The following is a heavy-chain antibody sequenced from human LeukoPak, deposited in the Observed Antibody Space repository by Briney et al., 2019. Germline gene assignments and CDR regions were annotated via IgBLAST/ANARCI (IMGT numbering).Heavy chain of an antibody. CDR2: ITDDEDT. CDR1: GFPFRSYA. J-gene: IGHJ4*02. Sequence: GGSLRLSCVASGFPFRSYAMTWVRQTPGKGLESVSVITDDEDTYYADSVKGRFTISRDNSQNTVFLQMNSLRVEDTAVYYCAKVDYWSLENYFDSWGQGTLVTVSS. D-gene: IGHD1-1*01. V-gene: IGHV3-23*01. CDR3: AKVDYWSLENYFDS.